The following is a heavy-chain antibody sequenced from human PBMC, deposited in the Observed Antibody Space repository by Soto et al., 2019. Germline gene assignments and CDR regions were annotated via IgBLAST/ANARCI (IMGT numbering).Heavy chain of an antibody. J-gene: IGHJ6*02. V-gene: IGHV4-34*01. CDR2: INHSGST. CDR1: GGSFSGYY. D-gene: IGHD4-17*01. Sequence: SETLSLTCAVYGGSFSGYYWPWIRQPPGTGLEWIGEINHSGSTNYNPSLKSRVTISVDTSKNQSSLKLTSVTAADTAVYYCARQVGDYAYYYYGMDVWGQGTTVT. CDR3: ARQVGDYAYYYYGMDV.